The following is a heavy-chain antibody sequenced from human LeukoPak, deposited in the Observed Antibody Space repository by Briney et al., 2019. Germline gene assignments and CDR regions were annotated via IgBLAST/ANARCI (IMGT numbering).Heavy chain of an antibody. CDR3: ARVHPRGYSGYDLGEFDY. CDR1: GGTFSSYA. J-gene: IGHJ4*02. Sequence: ASVKVSCKASGGTFSSYAISWVRQAPGQGLEWMGRIIPILGIANYAQKFQGRVTITADKSTSTAYMELSSLRSEDTAVYYCARVHPRGYSGYDLGEFDYWGQGTLVTVSS. V-gene: IGHV1-69*04. D-gene: IGHD5-12*01. CDR2: IIPILGIA.